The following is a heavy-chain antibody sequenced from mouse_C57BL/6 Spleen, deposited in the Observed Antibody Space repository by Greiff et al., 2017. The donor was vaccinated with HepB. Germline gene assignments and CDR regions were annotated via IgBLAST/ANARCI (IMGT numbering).Heavy chain of an antibody. CDR2: IDPSDSET. CDR1: GYTFTSYW. V-gene: IGHV1-52*01. D-gene: IGHD1-1*01. Sequence: QVQLQQPGAELVRPGSSVKLSCKASGYTFTSYWMHWVKQRPIQGLEWIGNIDPSDSETHYNQKFKDKATLTVDKSASTAYMQLSSLTAEAAAVYYCARGSNYGYFDVWGTGTTVTVSS. J-gene: IGHJ1*03. CDR3: ARGSNYGYFDV.